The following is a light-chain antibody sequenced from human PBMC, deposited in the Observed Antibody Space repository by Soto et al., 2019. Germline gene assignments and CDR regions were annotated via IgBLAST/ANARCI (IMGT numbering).Light chain of an antibody. Sequence: DIQMTKSPASLSASVGDRVTITCRASQSISSWLAWYQQEPGKAPKLLIYDASSLESGVPSRFSGSRSGTEFTLTISSLQPADFATYYCQQYNSFSRTFGQVTKVDIK. CDR2: DAS. V-gene: IGKV1-5*01. J-gene: IGKJ1*01. CDR3: QQYNSFSRT. CDR1: QSISSW.